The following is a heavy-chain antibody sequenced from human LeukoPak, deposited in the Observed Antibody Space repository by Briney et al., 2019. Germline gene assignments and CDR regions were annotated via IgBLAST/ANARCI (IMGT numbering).Heavy chain of an antibody. CDR2: IRFTGSYI. CDR3: ARADDYGDYVADY. CDR1: GFTFSSYS. Sequence: GGSLRLSCAASGFTFSSYSMNWVRQAPGRGLEWVSSIRFTGSYIYYADSVKGRFTISRDNAKNSLYLQMNSLRAEDTAVYYCARADDYGDYVADYWGQGTLVTVSS. J-gene: IGHJ4*02. D-gene: IGHD4-17*01. V-gene: IGHV3-21*01.